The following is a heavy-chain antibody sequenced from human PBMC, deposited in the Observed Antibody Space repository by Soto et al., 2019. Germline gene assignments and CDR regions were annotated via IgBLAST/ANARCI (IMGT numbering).Heavy chain of an antibody. D-gene: IGHD3-10*01. CDR1: GGSMSDYY. CDR3: AREVMWNYYGSGSGYYYYYYYMDV. J-gene: IGHJ6*03. V-gene: IGHV4-59*01. Sequence: SETLSLTCTVPGGSMSDYYWSWIRQPPGEGLEWIGNIHYSGITKYNPSLKSRVSISVDTSKNQFSLKLNSVTAADTAVYYCAREVMWNYYGSGSGYYYYYYYMDVWGKGTTVTVLL. CDR2: IHYSGIT.